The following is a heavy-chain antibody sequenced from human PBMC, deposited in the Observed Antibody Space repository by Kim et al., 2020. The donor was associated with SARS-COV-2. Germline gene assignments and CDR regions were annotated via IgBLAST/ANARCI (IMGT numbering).Heavy chain of an antibody. D-gene: IGHD6-13*01. V-gene: IGHV3-48*02. J-gene: IGHJ6*02. CDR3: ARESPRGSSSWYNYYYYGMDV. CDR2: MSSSSTI. Sequence: GGSLRLSCAASGFTFSSYSMNWVRQAPGKGLEWVSYMSSSSTIYYADSVKGRFTISRDNAKNSLYLQMNSLRDEDTAVYYCARESPRGSSSWYNYYYYGMDVWGHGTTVTVSS. CDR1: GFTFSSYS.